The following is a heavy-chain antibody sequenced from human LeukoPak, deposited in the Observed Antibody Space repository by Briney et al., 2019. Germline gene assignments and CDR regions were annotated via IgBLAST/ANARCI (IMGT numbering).Heavy chain of an antibody. D-gene: IGHD3-9*01. Sequence: GGSLRLSCAVSGFTFDEYGMSWVRQGPGKGLEWVSGISWKSGSIGYADSVKGRFTISRDNAKNSLYLQMNSLRVEDMALYYCAKAASYDILTGETDDAFDIWGQGTLVTVSS. V-gene: IGHV3-9*03. CDR1: GFTFDEYG. CDR3: AKAASYDILTGETDDAFDI. CDR2: ISWKSGSI. J-gene: IGHJ3*02.